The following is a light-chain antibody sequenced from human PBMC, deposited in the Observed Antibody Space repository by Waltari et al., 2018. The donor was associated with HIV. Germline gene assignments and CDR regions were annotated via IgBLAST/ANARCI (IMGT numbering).Light chain of an antibody. CDR1: QSVSSN. Sequence: EIEMTQSPATLSVSPGESATLSCRASQSVSSNLAWYQQNPGQAPRLLVFGASTMATGIPARFSGSGSGTEFTLTISSLHSEDCAVYYCQQYNNWPPEITFGPGTKVDIK. CDR3: QQYNNWPPEIT. V-gene: IGKV3-15*01. CDR2: GAS. J-gene: IGKJ3*01.